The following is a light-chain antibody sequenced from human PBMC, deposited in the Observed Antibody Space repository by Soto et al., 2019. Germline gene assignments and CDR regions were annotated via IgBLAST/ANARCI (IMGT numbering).Light chain of an antibody. V-gene: IGLV2-18*02. J-gene: IGLJ2*01. CDR1: SSDVGSNNH. CDR3: TSYISSSSSVV. Sequence: QSALTQPRSVSGSPGQSVTISCTGTSSDVGSNNHVSWYQQPPGTAPKFIIYEVSKPPSGVPDRFSGYKSGNTASLTISGLPAEEDADYYCTSYISSSSSVVFGGGTKLTVL. CDR2: EVS.